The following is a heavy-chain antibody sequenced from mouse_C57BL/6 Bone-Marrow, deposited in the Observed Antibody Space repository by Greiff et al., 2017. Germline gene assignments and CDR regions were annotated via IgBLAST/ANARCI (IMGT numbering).Heavy chain of an antibody. CDR3: ARPLIYYYGSSYVDYAMDY. Sequence: QVQLQQSGPELVKPGASVKISCKASGYAFSSSWMNWVKQRPGKGLEWIGRIYPGDGDTNYNGKFKGKATLTADKSSSTAYMQLSRLTSEDSAVYFCARPLIYYYGSSYVDYAMDYWGQGTSVTVSS. J-gene: IGHJ4*01. CDR1: GYAFSSSW. V-gene: IGHV1-82*01. CDR2: IYPGDGDT. D-gene: IGHD1-1*01.